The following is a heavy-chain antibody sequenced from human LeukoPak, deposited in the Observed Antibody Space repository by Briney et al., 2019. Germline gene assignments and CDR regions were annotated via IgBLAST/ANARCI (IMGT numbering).Heavy chain of an antibody. CDR3: AKDIAARPGYNWFDP. CDR2: ISGSGGST. CDR1: GFTFSSYP. J-gene: IGHJ5*02. Sequence: GGSLRLSCAASGFTFSSYPMSWVRQAPGKGLEWVSAISGSGGSTYYADSVKVRFTISRDNSKNTLYLQMNSLRAEDTAVYYCAKDIAARPGYNWFDPWGQGTLVTVSS. V-gene: IGHV3-23*01. D-gene: IGHD6-6*01.